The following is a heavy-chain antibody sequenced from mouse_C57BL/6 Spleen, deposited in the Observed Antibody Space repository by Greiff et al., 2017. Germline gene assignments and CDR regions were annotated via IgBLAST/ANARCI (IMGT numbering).Heavy chain of an antibody. V-gene: IGHV1-63*01. CDR1: GYTFTNYW. CDR3: ASSGHYGSSPYYAMDY. Sequence: QVQLQQSGAELVRPGTSVKMSCKASGYTFTNYWIGWAKQRPGHGLEWIGDIYPGGGYTNYNEKFKGKATLTADKSSSTAYMQFSSLTSEDSAIYYCASSGHYGSSPYYAMDYWGQGTSGTVSS. D-gene: IGHD1-1*01. CDR2: IYPGGGYT. J-gene: IGHJ4*01.